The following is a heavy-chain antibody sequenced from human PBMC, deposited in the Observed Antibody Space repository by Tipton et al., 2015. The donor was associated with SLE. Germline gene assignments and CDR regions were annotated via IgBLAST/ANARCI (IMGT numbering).Heavy chain of an antibody. J-gene: IGHJ4*02. Sequence: SLRLSCAASGINLRTYAMHWVRQVPGKGLEYVSGISSNGGSTDYAKSVKGRFTISRDNSKNTLYLQMGSLRSEDMVVYYCARPANQDLCDSTSCYSGAYFDSWGQGTLVTVSS. CDR2: ISSNGGST. D-gene: IGHD2-2*01. CDR1: GINLRTYA. V-gene: IGHV3-64*01. CDR3: ARPANQDLCDSTSCYSGAYFDS.